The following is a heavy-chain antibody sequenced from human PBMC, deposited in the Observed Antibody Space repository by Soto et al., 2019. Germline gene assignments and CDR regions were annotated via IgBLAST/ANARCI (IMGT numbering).Heavy chain of an antibody. D-gene: IGHD2-2*01. CDR2: ISHISSTI. CDR3: ARAECSNPNCLTPHYPYGLDG. V-gene: IGHV3-48*02. J-gene: IGHJ6*02. Sequence: PGGSLILSCAASRFTFSSSGMNWVRQAPGKGLEWVSYISHISSTIYYADSVKGRFTISRDNAKNALYLQMNGLRDEDTAVYYCARAECSNPNCLTPHYPYGLDGWGQGTTVTVAS. CDR1: RFTFSSSG.